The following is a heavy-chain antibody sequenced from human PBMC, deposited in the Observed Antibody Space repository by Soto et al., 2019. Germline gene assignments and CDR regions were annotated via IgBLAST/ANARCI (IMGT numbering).Heavy chain of an antibody. CDR2: IYYSGST. J-gene: IGHJ4*02. CDR1: GGSISSYY. Sequence: SETLSLTCTVSGGSISSYYWSWIRQPPGKGLEWIGYIYYSGSTNYNPSLKSRVTISVDTSKNQFSLKLSSVTAADTAVYYCARKERDGYNLDYWGQGTLVTVSS. V-gene: IGHV4-59*08. D-gene: IGHD5-12*01. CDR3: ARKERDGYNLDY.